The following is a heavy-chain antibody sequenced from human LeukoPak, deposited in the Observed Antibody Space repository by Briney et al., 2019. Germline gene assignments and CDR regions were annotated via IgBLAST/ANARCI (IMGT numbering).Heavy chain of an antibody. V-gene: IGHV3-23*01. J-gene: IGHJ4*02. CDR2: ISSSGGST. CDR1: GFTLSSYG. Sequence: PGGSLRLSCAASGFTLSSYGMSWVRQAPGKGLDWVSTISSSGGSTYYADSVKGRFTISRDNSKNTLYLQMSSLRAEDTAVYYCAKLSTGPDYWGQGTLVTVSS. CDR3: AKLSTGPDY.